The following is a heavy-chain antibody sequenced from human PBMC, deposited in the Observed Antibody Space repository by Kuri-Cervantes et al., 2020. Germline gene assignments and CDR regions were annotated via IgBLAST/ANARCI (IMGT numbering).Heavy chain of an antibody. D-gene: IGHD6-6*01. V-gene: IGHV4-59*01. CDR2: IYYSGST. Sequence: SETLSLTCAVYGGSFSSYYWSWIRQPPGKGLEWIGYIYYSGSTNYNPSLKSRVTISVDTSKNQFSLKLSSVTAADTAVYYCAAGGIAARYYYYYMDVWGKGTTVTVSS. CDR1: GGSFSSYY. CDR3: AAGGIAARYYYYYMDV. J-gene: IGHJ6*03.